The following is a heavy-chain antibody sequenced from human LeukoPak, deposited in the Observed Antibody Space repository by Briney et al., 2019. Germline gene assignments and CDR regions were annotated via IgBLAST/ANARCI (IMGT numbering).Heavy chain of an antibody. J-gene: IGHJ4*02. CDR3: AREGGYFDWLYHYFDY. Sequence: GGSLRLSCAASAFTFSRYSMNWVRQAPGKGLEWVSSISGSSSYIYYADSVKGRFTISRDNAKNSLYLQMNSLRAEDTAVYYCAREGGYFDWLYHYFDYWGQGTLVTVSS. CDR1: AFTFSRYS. D-gene: IGHD3-9*01. CDR2: ISGSSSYI. V-gene: IGHV3-21*01.